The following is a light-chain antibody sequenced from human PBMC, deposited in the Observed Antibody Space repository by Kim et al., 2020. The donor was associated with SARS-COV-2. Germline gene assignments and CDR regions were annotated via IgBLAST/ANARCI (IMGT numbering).Light chain of an antibody. J-gene: IGKJ3*01. CDR1: QSVGSS. Sequence: PGGRATLSCRASQSVGSSLAWYQHKPGQAPRLVISDASDRATGIPARFSGSGSGTDFSLTISYIEPEDFAVYYCQQRANWITFGPGTKVDIE. CDR3: QQRANWIT. CDR2: DAS. V-gene: IGKV3-11*01.